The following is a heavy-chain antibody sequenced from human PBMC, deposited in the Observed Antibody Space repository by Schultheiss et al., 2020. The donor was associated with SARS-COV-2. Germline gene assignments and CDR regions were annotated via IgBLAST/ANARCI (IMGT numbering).Heavy chain of an antibody. CDR2: IYYSGST. CDR1: GGSFSGYY. V-gene: IGHV4-34*01. D-gene: IGHD3-3*01. CDR3: ARGLYYDFWSGYYTRWFDP. J-gene: IGHJ5*02. Sequence: SQTLSLTCAVYGGSFSGYYWSWIRQPPGKGLEWIGDIYYSGSTNYNPSLKSRVTISVDTSKNQFSLKLSSVTAADTAVYYCARGLYYDFWSGYYTRWFDPWGQGTLVTVSS.